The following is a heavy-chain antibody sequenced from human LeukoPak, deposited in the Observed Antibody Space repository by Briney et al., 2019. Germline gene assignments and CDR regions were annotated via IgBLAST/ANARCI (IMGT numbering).Heavy chain of an antibody. CDR3: ARDRGITGTLYYYYYMDV. V-gene: IGHV1-2*02. D-gene: IGHD1-20*01. Sequence: ASVKVSCKASGYTFTGYYMHWVRQAPGQGLEWMGWINPNSGGTNYAQKFQGRVTMTRDTSISTAYMELSRLRSDDTAVYYCARDRGITGTLYYYYYMDVWGKGTTVNVSS. J-gene: IGHJ6*03. CDR2: INPNSGGT. CDR1: GYTFTGYY.